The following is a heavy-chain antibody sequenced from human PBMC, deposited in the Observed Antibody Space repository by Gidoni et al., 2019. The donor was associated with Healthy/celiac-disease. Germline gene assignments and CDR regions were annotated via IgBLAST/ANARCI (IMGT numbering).Heavy chain of an antibody. J-gene: IGHJ4*02. Sequence: ELQLVESGGGLVKPGGSLILPCAAPGFTFSSYRLHWVRQDPGKGLEWVSSISSSNSYIYYADSVKGRFTISRDNGKNSLYLQMNSLRAEDTAVYYCAKSSGYDNHWGQGTLVTVSS. CDR1: GFTFSSYR. D-gene: IGHD5-12*01. CDR3: AKSSGYDNH. V-gene: IGHV3-21*01. CDR2: ISSSNSYI.